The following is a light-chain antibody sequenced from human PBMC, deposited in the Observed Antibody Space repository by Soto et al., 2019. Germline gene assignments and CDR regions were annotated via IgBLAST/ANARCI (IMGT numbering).Light chain of an antibody. CDR1: QTVSSH. Sequence: EVIMTQSPATLSVSPGERATLSCRASQTVSSHLAWYQQKNGQSPRLLIYHTSIRATGIPARFSGSGSGTEFILTISSLQSEDLAVYYCQQYHNWYPSTPFGQGTRLEIK. CDR2: HTS. V-gene: IGKV3D-15*01. CDR3: QQYHNWYPSTP. J-gene: IGKJ5*01.